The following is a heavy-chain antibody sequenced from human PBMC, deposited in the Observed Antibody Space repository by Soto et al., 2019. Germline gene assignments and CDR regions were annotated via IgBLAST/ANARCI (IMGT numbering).Heavy chain of an antibody. CDR3: ASIVVVVAATGNPTRWFDP. CDR1: GGSFSGYY. V-gene: IGHV4-34*01. CDR2: INHSGST. Sequence: PSETLSLTCAVYGGSFSGYYWSWIRQPPGKGLEWIGEINHSGSTNYNPSLKSRVTISVDTSKNQFSLKLSSVTAADTAVYYCASIVVVVAATGNPTRWFDPWGQGTLVTVS. J-gene: IGHJ5*02. D-gene: IGHD2-15*01.